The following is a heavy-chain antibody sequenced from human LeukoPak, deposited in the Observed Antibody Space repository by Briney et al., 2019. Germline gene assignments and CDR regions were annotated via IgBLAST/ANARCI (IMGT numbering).Heavy chain of an antibody. CDR1: GFTFSSYA. V-gene: IGHV3-23*01. Sequence: PGGSLRLSCAASGFTFSSYAMSWVRQAPGKGLEWVSSISGSGGTTYSADSVKGRFTISRDNSKNTLYLQMNSLRAEDTAVYYCAKPLLRSSIWYSFDYWGQGTLVTVSS. CDR3: AKPLLRSSIWYSFDY. CDR2: ISGSGGTT. J-gene: IGHJ4*02. D-gene: IGHD6-13*01.